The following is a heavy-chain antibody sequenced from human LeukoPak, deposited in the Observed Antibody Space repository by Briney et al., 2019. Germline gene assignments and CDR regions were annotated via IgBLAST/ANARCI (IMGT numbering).Heavy chain of an antibody. CDR3: ARRIAARYNWFDP. CDR2: IYYSGST. CDR1: GGSISSSSYY. V-gene: IGHV4-39*01. D-gene: IGHD6-6*01. J-gene: IGHJ5*02. Sequence: SETLSLTCTVSGGSISSSSYYWRWIRQPPGKGLEWIGRIYYSGSTYYNPSLKSRVTISVDTSKNLFSLKLSSVTAADRAVYYCARRIAARYNWFDPWGQGTLVTVSS.